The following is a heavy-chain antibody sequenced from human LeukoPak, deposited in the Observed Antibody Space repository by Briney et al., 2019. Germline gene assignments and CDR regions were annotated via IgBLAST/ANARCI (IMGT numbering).Heavy chain of an antibody. J-gene: IGHJ4*02. CDR2: ISSSGSTI. D-gene: IGHD4-23*01. V-gene: IGHV3-11*04. CDR1: GFTFSDYY. CDR3: AREIDYVGFDY. Sequence: NPGGSLRLSCAASGFTFSDYYMSWIRQAPGKGLEWVSYISSSGSTIYYADSVKGRFTISSDNAKNSPYLQMNSLRAEDTAVYYCAREIDYVGFDYWGQGTLVTVSS.